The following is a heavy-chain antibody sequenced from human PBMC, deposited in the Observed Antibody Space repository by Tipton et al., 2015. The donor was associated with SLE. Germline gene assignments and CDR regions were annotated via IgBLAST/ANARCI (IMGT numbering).Heavy chain of an antibody. D-gene: IGHD4-17*01. V-gene: IGHV4-59*01. CDR1: GGSISSYY. CDR2: IYYSGST. J-gene: IGHJ3*02. Sequence: LRLSCTVSGGSISSYYWSWIRQPPGKGLEWIGYIYYSGSTNYNPSLKGRVTISVDTSKNQFSLKLSSVTAADTAVYYCARVDYGDYGGGAFDIWGQGTMVTVSS. CDR3: ARVDYGDYGGGAFDI.